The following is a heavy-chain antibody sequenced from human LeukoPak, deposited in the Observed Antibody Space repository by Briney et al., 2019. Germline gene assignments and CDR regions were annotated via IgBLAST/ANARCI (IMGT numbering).Heavy chain of an antibody. CDR3: ARGAGGNLRYRTLFAFDI. Sequence: ASVKVSCKASGYIFTNYGISWVRQAPGQGLQWMGWISAYNGNTNYAQKLQGRVTMTTDTPTSIAYMEVRSLRSDDTAVYYCARGAGGNLRYRTLFAFDIWGQGTMVTVSS. D-gene: IGHD4-23*01. V-gene: IGHV1-18*01. J-gene: IGHJ3*02. CDR1: GYIFTNYG. CDR2: ISAYNGNT.